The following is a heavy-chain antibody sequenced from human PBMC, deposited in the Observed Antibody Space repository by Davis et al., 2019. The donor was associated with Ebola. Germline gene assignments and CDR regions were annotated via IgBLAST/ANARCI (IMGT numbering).Heavy chain of an antibody. V-gene: IGHV3-7*03. CDR2: IKQDGSEK. CDR3: ARGLSITGTTPYGMDV. Sequence: GGSLRLSCVASGFTFSSYWMSWVRQAPGKGLEWVANIKQDGSEKYYVDSVKGRFTISRDNAKNSLYLQMNSLRAEDTAVYYCARGLSITGTTPYGMDVWGQGTTVTVSS. CDR1: GFTFSSYW. J-gene: IGHJ6*02. D-gene: IGHD1-7*01.